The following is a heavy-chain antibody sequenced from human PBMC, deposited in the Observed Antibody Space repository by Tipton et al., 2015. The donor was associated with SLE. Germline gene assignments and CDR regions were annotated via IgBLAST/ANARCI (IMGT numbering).Heavy chain of an antibody. CDR3: ARSPRGMATIGGSDV. V-gene: IGHV4-59*11. CDR1: GGSISSHY. J-gene: IGHJ6*02. Sequence: TLSLTCTVSGGSISSHYWSWIRQPPGKGLEWIGYIYYSGSTNYNPPLKSRVTISVDTSKNQFSLKLSSVTAADTAVYYCARSPRGMATIGGSDVWGQGTTVTVSS. CDR2: IYYSGST. D-gene: IGHD5-24*01.